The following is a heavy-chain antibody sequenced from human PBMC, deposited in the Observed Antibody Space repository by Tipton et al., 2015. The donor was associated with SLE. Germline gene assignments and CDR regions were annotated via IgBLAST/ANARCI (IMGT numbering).Heavy chain of an antibody. D-gene: IGHD5-24*01. Sequence: QVQLVQSGPEVKPSETLSLTCIVSGGSVSNHYWSWIRRPAGKGLEWIGRIYGGGSTNHNPIGRVHSAGNTNYNPSLESRVTMSVDTSKNQLSLKLTSVTAADTAEYYCARGYNYGESHFDSWGQGTLVAVSS. V-gene: IGHV4-4*07. J-gene: IGHJ4*02. CDR2: IYGGGSTNHNPIGRVHSAGNT. CDR3: ARGYNYGESHFDS. CDR1: GGSVSNHY.